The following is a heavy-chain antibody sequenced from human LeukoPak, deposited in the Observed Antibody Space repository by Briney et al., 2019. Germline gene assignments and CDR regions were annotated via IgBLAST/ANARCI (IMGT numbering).Heavy chain of an antibody. Sequence: GGSLRLSCAASGFTFSSYAMHWVRQAPGKGLEYVSAISSNGGSTYYANSVKGRFTISRDNSKNTLYLQMGSLRAEDMAVYYCARRGTTQYYFDYWGQGTLVTVSS. CDR1: GFTFSSYA. CDR3: ARRGTTQYYFDY. J-gene: IGHJ4*02. CDR2: ISSNGGST. D-gene: IGHD3-16*01. V-gene: IGHV3-64*01.